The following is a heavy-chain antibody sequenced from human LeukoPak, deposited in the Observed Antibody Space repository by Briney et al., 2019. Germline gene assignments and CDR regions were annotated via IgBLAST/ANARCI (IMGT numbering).Heavy chain of an antibody. J-gene: IGHJ4*02. CDR1: GFIFSNYG. CDR3: ARGQQLAFDY. D-gene: IGHD6-13*01. V-gene: IGHV3-21*06. CDR2: ISFSSTHI. Sequence: GGSLRLSCAASGFIFSNYGMSWVRQAPGKGLEWVSSISFSSTHIYYADSIQGRFTISRDNAENSLYLQMNSLRAEDTAVYYCARGQQLAFDYWGQGTLVTVSS.